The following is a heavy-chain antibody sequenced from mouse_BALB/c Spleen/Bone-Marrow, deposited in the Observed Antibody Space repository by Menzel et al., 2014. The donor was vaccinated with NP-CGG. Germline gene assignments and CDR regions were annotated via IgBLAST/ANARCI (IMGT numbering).Heavy chain of an antibody. J-gene: IGHJ1*01. CDR1: GFTFSSYG. CDR2: INRNGGRT. D-gene: IGHD2-3*01. CDR3: ARDWGTYDGYYWYFDV. V-gene: IGHV5-6-3*01. Sequence: EVHLVESGGGLVQPGGSLKLSCAASGFTFSSYGMSWGRQTPDKRLELVATINRNGGRTYYPTSVKGRFTISRDNAKNDLYLQMSSLKSEDTAMYYCARDWGTYDGYYWYFDVWGAGTTVTVSS.